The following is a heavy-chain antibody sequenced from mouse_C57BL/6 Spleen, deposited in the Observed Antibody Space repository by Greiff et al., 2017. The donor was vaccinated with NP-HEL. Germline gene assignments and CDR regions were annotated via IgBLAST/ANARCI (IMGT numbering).Heavy chain of an antibody. CDR1: GFTFSSYG. V-gene: IGHV5-6*01. J-gene: IGHJ2*01. CDR3: ARSLYDGYPYFDY. Sequence: EVQLQESGGDLVKPGGSLKLSCAASGFTFSSYGMSWVRQTPDKRLEWVATISSGGSYTYYPDSVKGRFTISRDNAKNTLYLQMSSLKSEDTAMYYCARSLYDGYPYFDYWGQGTTLTGSS. D-gene: IGHD2-3*01. CDR2: ISSGGSYT.